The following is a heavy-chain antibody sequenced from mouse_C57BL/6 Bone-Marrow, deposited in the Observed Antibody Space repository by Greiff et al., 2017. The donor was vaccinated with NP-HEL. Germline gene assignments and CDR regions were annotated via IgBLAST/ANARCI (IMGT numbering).Heavy chain of an antibody. J-gene: IGHJ2*01. V-gene: IGHV1-69*01. Sequence: QVQLQQPGAELVMPGASVKLSCKASGYTFTSYWMHWVKQRPGQGLEWIGEIDPSDRYTNYNQKFKGHSTLTVDKSSSTAYMQLSSLTSEDAAVYYCARFGGYYPYYFDYWGKGTTLTVSS. CDR3: ARFGGYYPYYFDY. D-gene: IGHD2-3*01. CDR2: IDPSDRYT. CDR1: GYTFTSYW.